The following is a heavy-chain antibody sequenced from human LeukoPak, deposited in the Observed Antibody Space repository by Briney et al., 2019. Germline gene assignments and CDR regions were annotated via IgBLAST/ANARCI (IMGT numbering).Heavy chain of an antibody. CDR2: ITRSSYI. V-gene: IGHV3-21*04. CDR3: TSRIDSSSSRVFVDDY. CDR1: GFTFSSYS. J-gene: IGHJ4*02. Sequence: GGSLRLSCVASGFTFSSYSMNWVRQAPGKGLEWVSSITRSSYIYYADSVKGRFTISRDNAKNSLYLQMNSLRAEDTAVYYCTSRIDSSSSRVFVDDYWGQGTLVTVSS. D-gene: IGHD6-6*01.